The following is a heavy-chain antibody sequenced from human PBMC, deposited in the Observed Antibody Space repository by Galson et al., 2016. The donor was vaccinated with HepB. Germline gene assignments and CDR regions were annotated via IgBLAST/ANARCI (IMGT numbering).Heavy chain of an antibody. V-gene: IGHV3-7*03. CDR3: ARVPILYGSGSYDY. CDR2: IKEDGSEK. D-gene: IGHD3-10*01. Sequence: SLRLSCAGSGFTFSRYGMTWVRQAPGKGLEWVAHIKEDGSEKYYVDSVKGRLTISRDNAKNSVYLQMNSLRAEDTAVYYCARVPILYGSGSYDYWGQGTLVTVSS. CDR1: GFTFSRYG. J-gene: IGHJ4*02.